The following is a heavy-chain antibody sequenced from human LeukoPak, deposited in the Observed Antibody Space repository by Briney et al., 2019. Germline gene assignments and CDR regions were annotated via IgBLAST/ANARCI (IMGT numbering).Heavy chain of an antibody. CDR3: AAGYCSGGSCYPYYYGMDV. V-gene: IGHV1-58*01. J-gene: IGHJ6*02. CDR2: IVVGSGNT. CDR1: GFTFTTSA. Sequence: PWASVKVSCKASGFTFTTSAVQWVRQARGQRLERIGWIVVGSGNTNYAQKFQERVTVIRDMSTSTAYMELSSLRSEDTAVYYCAAGYCSGGSCYPYYYGMDVWGQGTTVTVSS. D-gene: IGHD2-15*01.